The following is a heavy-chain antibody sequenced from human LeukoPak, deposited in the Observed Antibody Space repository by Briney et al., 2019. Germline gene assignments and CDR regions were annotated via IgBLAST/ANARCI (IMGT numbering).Heavy chain of an antibody. V-gene: IGHV3-53*01. CDR2: IYSGGST. J-gene: IGHJ4*02. Sequence: PGGSLRLSCVASGFTFSDYSMNWVRQAPGKGLEWVSVIYSGGSTYYADSVKGRFTISRDNSKNTLYLQMNSLRAEDTAVYYCARLVPFDYWGQGTLVTVSS. CDR3: ARLVPFDY. D-gene: IGHD6-13*01. CDR1: GFTFSDYS.